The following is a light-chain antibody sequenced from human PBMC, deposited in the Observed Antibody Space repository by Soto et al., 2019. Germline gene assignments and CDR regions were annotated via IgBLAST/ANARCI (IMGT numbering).Light chain of an antibody. Sequence: EIVLTQSPGTLALSPGERATLSCRASQVVTSNYVAWYQQRPGLAPRLLIYGASSRATGIPDRFSGSGYGRDFTLTISRLEPGDFAVYFCQQYGSLWTFGQGTKVDIK. CDR2: GAS. V-gene: IGKV3-20*01. CDR1: QVVTSNY. J-gene: IGKJ1*01. CDR3: QQYGSLWT.